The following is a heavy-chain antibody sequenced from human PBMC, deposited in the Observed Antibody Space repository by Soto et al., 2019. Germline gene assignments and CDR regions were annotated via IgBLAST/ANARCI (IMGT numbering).Heavy chain of an antibody. V-gene: IGHV4-59*01. CDR3: ARGYYDSNGQSNTFDI. D-gene: IGHD3-22*01. Sequence: SETLSLTCTVSGASIRSSYWSWIRQSPGKGLKWIGFVHYTGSTNYNPSLKGRVTISVDTSKNQFSLRLTSVTAADTAVYYCARGYYDSNGQSNTFDIWGQGTMVTVSS. CDR2: VHYTGST. CDR1: GASIRSSY. J-gene: IGHJ3*02.